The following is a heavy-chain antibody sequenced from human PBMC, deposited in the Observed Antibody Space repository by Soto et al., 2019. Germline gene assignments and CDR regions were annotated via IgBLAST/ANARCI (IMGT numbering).Heavy chain of an antibody. J-gene: IGHJ5*01. D-gene: IGHD2-2*01. CDR1: GYTFSIYA. Sequence: ASVKVSCKGSGYTFSIYAIAWLRQAPGQGLEWMGWITTHNGKTNYAQKFQGRVTMTTGTSTSTAYMDLRSLISDDTAVYYCARRPSADWFDSWGQGTLGTVSS. V-gene: IGHV1-18*01. CDR3: ARRPSADWFDS. CDR2: ITTHNGKT.